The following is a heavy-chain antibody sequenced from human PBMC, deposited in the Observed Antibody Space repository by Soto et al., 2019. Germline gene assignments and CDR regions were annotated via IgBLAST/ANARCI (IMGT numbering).Heavy chain of an antibody. D-gene: IGHD3-3*01. CDR1: GCTFDDYA. V-gene: IGHV3-9*01. Sequence: PGGSLRLSCAASGCTFDDYAMHWVRQAPGKGLEWVSGISWNSGSIGYADSVKGRFTISRDNAKNSLYLQMNSLRAEDTALYYCAKGRGTIYYYYGMDVWGQGTTVTVSS. CDR2: ISWNSGSI. CDR3: AKGRGTIYYYYGMDV. J-gene: IGHJ6*02.